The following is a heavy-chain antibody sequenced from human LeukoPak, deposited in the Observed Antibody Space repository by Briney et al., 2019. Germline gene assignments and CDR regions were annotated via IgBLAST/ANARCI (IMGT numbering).Heavy chain of an antibody. Sequence: PGGSLRLSCAASGFTFSNYGTNWVRQAPGKGLEWVTAISASGGNTYYADSVKGRFTISRDNAKDTLYLQMNSLRAEDTALYYCAKERASRLPFDYWGQGTLVTVSS. CDR2: ISASGGNT. J-gene: IGHJ4*02. D-gene: IGHD6-25*01. CDR1: GFTFSNYG. V-gene: IGHV3-23*01. CDR3: AKERASRLPFDY.